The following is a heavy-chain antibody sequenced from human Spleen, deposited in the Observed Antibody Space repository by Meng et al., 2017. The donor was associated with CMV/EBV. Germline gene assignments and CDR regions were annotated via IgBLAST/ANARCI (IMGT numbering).Heavy chain of an antibody. V-gene: IGHV3-30-3*01. Sequence: SGVTFSSYAMHWVRQAPGKGLEWVAVISYDGSNKYYADSVKGRFTISRDNSKNTLYLQMNSLRAEDTAVYYCAREPHYSNYGDSVDYWGQGTLVTVSS. CDR3: AREPHYSNYGDSVDY. D-gene: IGHD4-11*01. J-gene: IGHJ4*02. CDR1: GVTFSSYA. CDR2: ISYDGSNK.